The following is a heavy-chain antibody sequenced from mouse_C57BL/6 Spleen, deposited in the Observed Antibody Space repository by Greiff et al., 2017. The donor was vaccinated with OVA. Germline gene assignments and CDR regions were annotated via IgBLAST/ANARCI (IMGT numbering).Heavy chain of an antibody. Sequence: QVQLQQPGAELVMPGASVKLSCKASGYTFTSYWMHWVKQRPGQGLEWIGEIDPSDSYTNYNQKFKGKSTFTVDKSSSTAYMQLSSLTSEDSAVYYCARYYDYDQAWFAYWGQGTLVTVSA. CDR3: ARYYDYDQAWFAY. CDR1: GYTFTSYW. J-gene: IGHJ3*01. D-gene: IGHD2-4*01. CDR2: IDPSDSYT. V-gene: IGHV1-69*01.